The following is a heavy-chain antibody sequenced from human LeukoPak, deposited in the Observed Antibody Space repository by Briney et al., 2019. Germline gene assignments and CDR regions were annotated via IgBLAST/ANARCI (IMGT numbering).Heavy chain of an antibody. Sequence: SVKVSCKVSGGTFSNDSITWVRQAPGQGLEWVGGITPIFDTPNYAPKLQGRLTINADGSTSTVYMELRSLRSEDTAVYFCARGPPPLYSGSYRPLDHWGQGTLVTVSS. CDR2: ITPIFDTP. D-gene: IGHD1-26*01. J-gene: IGHJ4*02. CDR3: ARGPPPLYSGSYRPLDH. V-gene: IGHV1-69*13. CDR1: GGTFSNDS.